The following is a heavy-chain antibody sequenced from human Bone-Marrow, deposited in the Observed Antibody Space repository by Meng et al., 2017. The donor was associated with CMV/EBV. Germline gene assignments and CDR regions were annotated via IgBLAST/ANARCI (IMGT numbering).Heavy chain of an antibody. J-gene: IGHJ4*02. CDR3: ARGSLIVPAAVDY. Sequence: ESLKISCAVYGGSFSGYYWSWIRQPPGKGLEWIGEINHSGSTNYNPSLKSRVTISVDTSKNQFSLKLSSVTAADTAVYYCARGSLIVPAAVDYWGQGTLVTVSS. V-gene: IGHV4-34*01. CDR1: GGSFSGYY. D-gene: IGHD2-2*01. CDR2: INHSGST.